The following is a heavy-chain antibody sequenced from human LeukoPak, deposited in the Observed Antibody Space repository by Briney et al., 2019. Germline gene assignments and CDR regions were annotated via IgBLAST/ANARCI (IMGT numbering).Heavy chain of an antibody. D-gene: IGHD5-12*01. J-gene: IGHJ6*02. CDR3: AKQLAIGPPHYRYDLDV. CDR1: GYTLTELS. CDR2: FDPEDGET. Sequence: ASVKVSCKVSGYTLTELSMHWVRQAPGKGLEWMGGFDPEDGETIYAQKFQGRVTMTEDTSTDTAYMELSSLRSEDTAVYYCAKQLAIGPPHYRYDLDVWGQGTTVTVSS. V-gene: IGHV1-24*01.